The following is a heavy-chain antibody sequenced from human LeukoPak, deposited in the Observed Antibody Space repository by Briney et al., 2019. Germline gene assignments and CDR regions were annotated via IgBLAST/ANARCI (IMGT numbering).Heavy chain of an antibody. Sequence: GESLKISFKGSGYSFTSYWIGWVRQVPGKGLEWMGIIYPGSSDTRYSPSFQGQVTISADKSISTAYLQWSSLKASDTAMYYCARRLITMVRGVITDYFDYWGQGTLVTVSS. J-gene: IGHJ4*02. CDR3: ARRLITMVRGVITDYFDY. CDR1: GYSFTSYW. CDR2: IYPGSSDT. V-gene: IGHV5-51*01. D-gene: IGHD3-10*01.